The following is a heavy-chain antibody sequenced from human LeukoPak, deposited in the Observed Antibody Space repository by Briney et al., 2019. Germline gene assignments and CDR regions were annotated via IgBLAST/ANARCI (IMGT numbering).Heavy chain of an antibody. CDR1: GYTFTGYY. Sequence: ASVKVSCKASGYTFTGYYMHWVRQAHGPGLEWMGWINPNNGGTNYAQKFQGTVTMTRDTSISTAYMELSRLRSDDTAVYYCARGRDSSGSYYGDMAYWGQGTLITVSS. V-gene: IGHV1-2*02. J-gene: IGHJ4*02. CDR3: ARGRDSSGSYYGDMAY. CDR2: INPNNGGT. D-gene: IGHD3-22*01.